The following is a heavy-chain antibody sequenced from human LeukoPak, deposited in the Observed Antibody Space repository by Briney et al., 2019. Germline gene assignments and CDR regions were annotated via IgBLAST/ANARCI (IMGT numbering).Heavy chain of an antibody. CDR3: ARVRLRWYYFDY. CDR2: IYHSGST. D-gene: IGHD4-23*01. CDR1: GGSISSGGYS. J-gene: IGHJ4*02. Sequence: SQTLSLTCAVSGGSISSGGYSWSLIRQPPGKGLEWIRYIYHSGSTYYNPSLKSRVTISVDRSKNQFSLKLSSVTAADTAVYYCARVRLRWYYFDYWGQGTLVTVSS. V-gene: IGHV4-30-2*01.